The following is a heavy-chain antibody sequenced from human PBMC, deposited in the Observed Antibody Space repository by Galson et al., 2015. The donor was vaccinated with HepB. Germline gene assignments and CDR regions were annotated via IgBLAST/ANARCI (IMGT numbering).Heavy chain of an antibody. CDR3: ARAPYSSSWYFYYGMDV. V-gene: IGHV3-53*01. D-gene: IGHD6-13*01. CDR2: IYSGGDT. CDR1: GVTVSSHY. J-gene: IGHJ6*02. Sequence: LRLSCAASGVTVSSHYMSWVRQAPGKGLEWVSVIYSGGDTYYADSVKGRFTISRDNSKNTLYLQMNSLRAEDTAVYYCARAPYSSSWYFYYGMDVWGQGTTVTVSS.